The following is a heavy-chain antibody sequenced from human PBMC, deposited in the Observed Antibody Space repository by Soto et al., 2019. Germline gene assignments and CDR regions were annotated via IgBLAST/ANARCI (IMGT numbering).Heavy chain of an antibody. V-gene: IGHV4-39*07. J-gene: IGHJ4*02. CDR3: AAGGGLPRYY. Sequence: SETLSLTCSVSGGSITSDSYYWGWIRLPPEKGLEWIASISYSGSTYYNPTLKSRLTMSVDTSKNQFSLKLSSVTAADTAVYYCAAGGGLPRYYWGQGTLVTVS. CDR1: GGSITSDSYY. D-gene: IGHD5-12*01. CDR2: ISYSGST.